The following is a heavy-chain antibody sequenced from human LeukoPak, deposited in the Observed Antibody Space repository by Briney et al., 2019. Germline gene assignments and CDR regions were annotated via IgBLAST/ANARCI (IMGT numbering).Heavy chain of an antibody. CDR3: ARDSNWAFDY. Sequence: GGSLRLSCAASGFTFSTYSMNWVRQAPGKGLEWVSYINDVTNTIYYADSVKGRFTISRDNAKNSLYLQMNSLTDEDTSVYFCARDSNWAFDYWGQGTLVTVSS. V-gene: IGHV3-48*02. CDR2: INDVTNTI. J-gene: IGHJ4*02. D-gene: IGHD7-27*01. CDR1: GFTFSTYS.